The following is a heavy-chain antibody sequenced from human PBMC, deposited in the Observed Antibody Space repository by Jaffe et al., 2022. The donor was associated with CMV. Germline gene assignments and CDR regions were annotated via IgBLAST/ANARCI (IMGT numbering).Heavy chain of an antibody. J-gene: IGHJ4*02. CDR1: GFTFSNYW. D-gene: IGHD3-9*01. CDR2: IKQDGSET. V-gene: IGHV3-7*03. Sequence: DVQLVELGGGLVQPGGSLRLSCTASGFTFSNYWMNWVRQAPGKGLEWVANIKQDGSETFYVDSVKGRFTISRDNAKNSLYLQMNSLRAEDTALYYCATQAFYDVLTGYSTDYWGQGTLVTVSS. CDR3: ATQAFYDVLTGYSTDY.